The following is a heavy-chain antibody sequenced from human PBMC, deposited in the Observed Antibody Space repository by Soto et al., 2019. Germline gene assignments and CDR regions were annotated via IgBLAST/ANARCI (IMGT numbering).Heavy chain of an antibody. V-gene: IGHV1-69*02. CDR3: ARGGGWFYYYGMDV. Sequence: SVKVSCKASGGTFSSYTISWVRQAPGQGLEWMGRIIPILGIANYAQKFQGRVTLTADKSTSTAYMELSSLRSEDTAVYYCARGGGWFYYYGMDVWGQGTTVTVSS. J-gene: IGHJ6*02. CDR2: IIPILGIA. CDR1: GGTFSSYT. D-gene: IGHD6-19*01.